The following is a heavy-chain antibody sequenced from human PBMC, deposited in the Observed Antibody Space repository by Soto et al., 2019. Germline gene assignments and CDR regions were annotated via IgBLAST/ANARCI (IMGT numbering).Heavy chain of an antibody. CDR2: ISGSGGST. J-gene: IGHJ6*02. Sequence: TGGSLRLSCAASGFTFSSYAMSWVRQAPGKGLEWVSGISGSGGSTFYADSVKGRFTISRDNSKNTLYLQMNSLRAEDTAVYYCAKRVTNYGNFPTYYYGMDVWGQGTTVTVSS. CDR3: AKRVTNYGNFPTYYYGMDV. CDR1: GFTFSSYA. D-gene: IGHD1-7*01. V-gene: IGHV3-23*01.